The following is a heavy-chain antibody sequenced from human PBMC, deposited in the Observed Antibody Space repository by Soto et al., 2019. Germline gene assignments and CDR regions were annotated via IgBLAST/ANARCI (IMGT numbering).Heavy chain of an antibody. CDR3: ARLKPTRITIFGVVTPLYYYMDV. CDR1: GGSISSYY. CDR2: IYYSGST. Sequence: KQSQTLSLTCTVSGGSISSYYWSWIRQPPGKGLEWIGYIYYSGSTNYNPSLKSRVTISVDTSKNQFSLKLSSVTAADTAVYYCARLKPTRITIFGVVTPLYYYMDVWGKGTTVTVSS. V-gene: IGHV4-59*08. J-gene: IGHJ6*03. D-gene: IGHD3-3*01.